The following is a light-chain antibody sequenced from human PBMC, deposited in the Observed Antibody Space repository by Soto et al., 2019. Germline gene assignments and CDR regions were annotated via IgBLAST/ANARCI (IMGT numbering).Light chain of an antibody. J-gene: IGKJ1*01. Sequence: EIVMTHSPATLSVSPGESATLSCRASQSISSSLAWYQQKPGQAPRLLIYGASTKATGIPARFSGSGSGTEFTLTISSLQSEDFAVYYCHQYNNWLRTFGQGTKVEIK. CDR2: GAS. V-gene: IGKV3-15*01. CDR3: HQYNNWLRT. CDR1: QSISSS.